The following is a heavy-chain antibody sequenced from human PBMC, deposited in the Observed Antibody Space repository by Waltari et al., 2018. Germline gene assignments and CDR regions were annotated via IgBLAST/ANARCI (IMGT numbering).Heavy chain of an antibody. CDR3: ARGYYCGGDCYSKAFDI. Sequence: EVQLVQSGAEVKKPGESLTISCKASGYSFTSYWIGWVRQLPGQGLEWMGIIYPGDSDTRYSPSFQGQVTISADKSISTAYLQWSSLKASDTAMYYCARGYYCGGDCYSKAFDIWGQGTMVTVSS. V-gene: IGHV5-51*01. CDR2: IYPGDSDT. D-gene: IGHD2-21*01. CDR1: GYSFTSYW. J-gene: IGHJ3*02.